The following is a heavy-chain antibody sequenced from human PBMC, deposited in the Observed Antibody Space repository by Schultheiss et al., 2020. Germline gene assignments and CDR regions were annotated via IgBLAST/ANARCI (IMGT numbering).Heavy chain of an antibody. CDR1: GFTFSSYA. J-gene: IGHJ2*01. Sequence: GGSLRLSCAASGFTFSSYAMSWVRQAPGKGLEWVSAISGSGGSTYYADSVKGRFTISRDNSKNTLYLQMNSLRAEDTAVYYCAKDTVVVVAADWYFDLWGRGTLVTVSS. CDR3: AKDTVVVVAADWYFDL. D-gene: IGHD2-15*01. CDR2: ISGSGGST. V-gene: IGHV3-23*01.